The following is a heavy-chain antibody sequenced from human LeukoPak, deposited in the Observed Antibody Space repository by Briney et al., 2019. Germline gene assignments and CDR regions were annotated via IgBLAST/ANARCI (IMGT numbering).Heavy chain of an antibody. V-gene: IGHV4-4*07. Sequence: SGTLSLTCTVFGDSITRYYWSWIRQPAGKGLEWIGRIYSSRSTDYNPSLKSRVTISVDTSKNQFSLKLSSVTAADTAVYYCAREYITMVRGVKGRYFDLWGRGTLVTVSS. CDR1: GDSITRYY. D-gene: IGHD3-10*01. CDR3: AREYITMVRGVKGRYFDL. CDR2: IYSSRST. J-gene: IGHJ2*01.